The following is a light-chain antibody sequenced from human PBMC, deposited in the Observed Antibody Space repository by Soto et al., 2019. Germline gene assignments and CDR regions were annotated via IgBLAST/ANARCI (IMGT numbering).Light chain of an antibody. Sequence: DIQMTKSPSSLSAFVGDRVTITCRASQDIANFLAWYQQKPGKVPKLLIYAASTLQSGVPSRFSGSGSGTDFTLTISSLQPEDVATYYCQKCKVAPFTFGGGTKV. CDR3: QKCKVAPFT. V-gene: IGKV1-27*01. J-gene: IGKJ4*01. CDR2: AAS. CDR1: QDIANF.